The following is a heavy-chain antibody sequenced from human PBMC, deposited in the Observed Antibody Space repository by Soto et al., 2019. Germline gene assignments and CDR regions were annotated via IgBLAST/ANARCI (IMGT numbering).Heavy chain of an antibody. Sequence: SETLSLTCSVSGDYISNRNYHWGWTRQPPGKGLEWIGSIYYSENTYYNPSLMSRVTISVDTSMNEFSLRLSSVTAADTAVYYCARLNGYCVITSCHGYYGMDVWGQGTTVTV. CDR1: GDYISNRNYH. CDR3: ARLNGYCVITSCHGYYGMDV. D-gene: IGHD2-2*03. CDR2: IYYSENT. J-gene: IGHJ6*02. V-gene: IGHV4-39*01.